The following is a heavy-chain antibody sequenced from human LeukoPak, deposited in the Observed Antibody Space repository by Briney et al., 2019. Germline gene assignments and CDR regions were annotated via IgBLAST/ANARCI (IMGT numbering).Heavy chain of an antibody. Sequence: GGSLRLSCAASGFTFSSYAMSWVRQAPGKGLEWVSAISGSGGSTYYADSVKGRFTISRDNSKNTLYLQMNSLGAEDTAVYYCAKDLNGSGSYYLTLYYYYMDVWGKGTTVTVSS. CDR1: GFTFSSYA. CDR2: ISGSGGST. V-gene: IGHV3-23*01. CDR3: AKDLNGSGSYYLTLYYYYMDV. J-gene: IGHJ6*03. D-gene: IGHD3-10*01.